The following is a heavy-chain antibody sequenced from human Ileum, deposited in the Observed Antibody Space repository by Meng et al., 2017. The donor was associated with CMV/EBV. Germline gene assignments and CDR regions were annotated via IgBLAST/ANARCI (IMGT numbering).Heavy chain of an antibody. CDR3: ARGDPDGYCAGGSCYRYWYFDV. CDR1: GGSISSYA. D-gene: IGHD2-15*01. Sequence: QGQLQESAPGLLKPSETLSLACTVSGGSISSYAWSWIRQPAGKGLEWIGRIYSSVGANYSPSLKSRATMSVDMSKNEVSLKLSAVTAADTAVYYCARGDPDGYCAGGSCYRYWYFDVWGRGTLVTVSS. CDR2: IYSSVGA. J-gene: IGHJ2*01. V-gene: IGHV4-4*07.